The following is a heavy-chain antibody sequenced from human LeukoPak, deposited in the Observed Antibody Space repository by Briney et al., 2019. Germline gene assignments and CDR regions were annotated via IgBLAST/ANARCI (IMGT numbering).Heavy chain of an antibody. Sequence: PGGSLRLSCAASGFTFSSYEMNWVRQAPGKGLEWISYISSSSSTIYYADSVKGRFTISRDNAKNSLYLQMNSLRAEDTAVYYCARTCEKYGYGCRDWGQGTLVTVSS. CDR1: GFTFSSYE. CDR2: ISSSSSTI. D-gene: IGHD5-18*01. CDR3: ARTCEKYGYGCRD. J-gene: IGHJ4*02. V-gene: IGHV3-48*03.